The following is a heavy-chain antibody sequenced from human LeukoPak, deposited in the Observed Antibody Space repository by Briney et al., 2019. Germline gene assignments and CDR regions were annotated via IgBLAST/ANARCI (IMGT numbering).Heavy chain of an antibody. CDR3: AKDAHSSGWYKLEYRYFDY. V-gene: IGHV3-23*01. CDR1: GFTFSSYA. CDR2: ISGSGGST. Sequence: GASLRLSCAASGFTFSSYAMSWVRQAPGKGLEWVSAISGSGGSTYYADSVKGRFTISRDNSKNTLYLRMNSLRAEDTAVYYCAKDAHSSGWYKLEYRYFDYWGQGTLVTVSS. J-gene: IGHJ4*02. D-gene: IGHD6-19*01.